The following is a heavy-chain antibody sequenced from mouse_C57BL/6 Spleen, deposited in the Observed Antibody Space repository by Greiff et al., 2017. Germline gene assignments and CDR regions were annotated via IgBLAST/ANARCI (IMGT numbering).Heavy chain of an antibody. D-gene: IGHD2-4*01. CDR1: GFTFSSYG. CDR2: ISSGGSYT. CDR3: ARSTMITLYWYFDV. Sequence: EVQRVESGGDLVKPGGSLKLSCAASGFTFSSYGMSWVRQTPDKRLEWVATISSGGSYTYYPDSVKGRFTISRDNAKNTLYLQMSSLKSEDTAMYYCARSTMITLYWYFDVWGTGTTVTVSS. J-gene: IGHJ1*03. V-gene: IGHV5-6*01.